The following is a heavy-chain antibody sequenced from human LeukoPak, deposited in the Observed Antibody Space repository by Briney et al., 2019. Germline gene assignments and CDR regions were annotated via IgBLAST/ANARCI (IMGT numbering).Heavy chain of an antibody. CDR3: ARGISSGWFNYYYYMDV. CDR1: GGTFSSYA. CDR2: IIPIFGTA. Sequence: ASVKVSCKASGGTFSSYAISWVRQAPGQGLEWMGGIIPIFGTADYAQKFQGRVTITADKSTSTAYMELSSLRSEDTAVHYCARGISSGWFNYYYYMDVWGKGTTVTVSS. J-gene: IGHJ6*03. D-gene: IGHD6-19*01. V-gene: IGHV1-69*06.